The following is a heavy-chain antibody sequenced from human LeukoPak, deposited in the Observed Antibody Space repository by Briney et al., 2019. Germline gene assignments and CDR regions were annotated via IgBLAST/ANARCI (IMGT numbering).Heavy chain of an antibody. D-gene: IGHD3-3*01. J-gene: IGHJ5*02. V-gene: IGHV4-30-4*08. CDR1: GGSISSGDYY. CDR2: IYYSGST. CDR3: ARDMGYDFWSGSGWFDP. Sequence: SQTLSLTCTVSGGSISSGDYYWSWIRQPPGKGLEWIGYIYYSGSTYYNPSLKSRVTISVDTSKNQFSLKLSSVTAADTAVYYCARDMGYDFWSGSGWFDPWGQGTLVTVSS.